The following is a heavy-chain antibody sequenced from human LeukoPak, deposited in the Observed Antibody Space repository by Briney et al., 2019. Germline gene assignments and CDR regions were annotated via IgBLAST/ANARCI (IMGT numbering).Heavy chain of an antibody. CDR1: GGSISSSSYY. CDR2: IYYSGST. CDR3: ARRDGYNWYYLDY. Sequence: SETLSLTCTVSGGSISSSSYYWGWIRQPPGKGLEWIGSIYYSGSTYYNPSLKSRVTTSVDTSKNQFSLKLSSVTAADTAVYYCARRDGYNWYYLDYWGQGTLVTVSS. V-gene: IGHV4-39*01. D-gene: IGHD5-24*01. J-gene: IGHJ4*02.